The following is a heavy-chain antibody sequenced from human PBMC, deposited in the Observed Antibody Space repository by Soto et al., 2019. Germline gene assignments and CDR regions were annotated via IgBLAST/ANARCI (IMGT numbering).Heavy chain of an antibody. J-gene: IGHJ4*02. V-gene: IGHV3-30*18. CDR1: GFTFSSYG. CDR3: AKGEGSSYGVDY. CDR2: ISYDGSNK. D-gene: IGHD5-18*01. Sequence: QVQLVESGGGVVQPGRSLRLSCAASGFTFSSYGMHWVRQAPGKGLEWVAVISYDGSNKYYADSVKGRFTISRDNSKHTLYLQMNSLRAEDTAVYYCAKGEGSSYGVDYWGQGTLVTVSS.